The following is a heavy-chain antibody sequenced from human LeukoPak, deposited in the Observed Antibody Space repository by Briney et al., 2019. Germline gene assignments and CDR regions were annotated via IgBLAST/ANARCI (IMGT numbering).Heavy chain of an antibody. J-gene: IGHJ4*02. CDR2: IWYDGSNK. Sequence: GRSLRLSCAASGFTFSSYGMHWVRQAPGKGLEWVAVIWYDGSNKYYADSVKGRFTISRDNSKNTLYLQMNSLRAEDTAVYYCAREGMEQTLAEDYYFDYWGQGTLVTVSS. V-gene: IGHV3-33*08. D-gene: IGHD1/OR15-1a*01. CDR3: AREGMEQTLAEDYYFDY. CDR1: GFTFSSYG.